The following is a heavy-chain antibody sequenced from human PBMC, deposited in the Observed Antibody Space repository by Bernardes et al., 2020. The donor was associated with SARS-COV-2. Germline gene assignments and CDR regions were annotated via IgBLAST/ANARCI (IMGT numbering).Heavy chain of an antibody. CDR3: ARGYYDFWSGYPFDY. V-gene: IGHV3-30*04. D-gene: IGHD3-3*01. CDR2: ISYDGSNK. CDR1: GFTFSSYA. J-gene: IGHJ4*02. Sequence: GGSLRLSCAASGFTFSSYAMHWARQAPGKGLEWVAVISYDGSNKYYADSVKGRFTISRDNSKNTLYLQMNSLRAEDTAVYYCARGYYDFWSGYPFDYWGQGTLVTVSS.